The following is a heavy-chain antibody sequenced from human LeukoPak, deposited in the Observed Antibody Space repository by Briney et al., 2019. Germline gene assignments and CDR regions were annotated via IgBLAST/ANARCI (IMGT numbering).Heavy chain of an antibody. CDR3: ATDPRVVPAAMGY. D-gene: IGHD2-2*01. CDR1: GYTFTSYG. Sequence: VKVSCKASGYTFTSYGISWVRQAPGQGLEWMGWISAYNGNTNYAQKLQGRVTMTEDTSTDTAYMELSSLRSEDTAVYYCATDPRVVPAAMGYWGQGTLVTVSS. V-gene: IGHV1-18*01. CDR2: ISAYNGNT. J-gene: IGHJ4*02.